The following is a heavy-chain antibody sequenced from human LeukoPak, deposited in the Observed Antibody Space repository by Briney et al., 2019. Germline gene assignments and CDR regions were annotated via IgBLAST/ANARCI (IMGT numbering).Heavy chain of an antibody. CDR1: GGTFSSYA. D-gene: IGHD3-22*01. V-gene: IGHV1-69*04. CDR3: ARGYDSSGYYHSDFDY. Sequence: ASVKVSCKASGGTFSSYASSWVRQAPGQGLEWMGRIIPICGIANYAQKFQGRVTIIADKSTSTAYMELSSLRSEDTAVSYCARGYDSSGYYHSDFDYWGQGTLVTVSS. J-gene: IGHJ4*02. CDR2: IIPICGIA.